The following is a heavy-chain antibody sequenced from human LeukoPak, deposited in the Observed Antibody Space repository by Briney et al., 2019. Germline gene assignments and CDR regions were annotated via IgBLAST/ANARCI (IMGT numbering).Heavy chain of an antibody. CDR1: GFTFSSYS. D-gene: IGHD3-9*01. Sequence: PGGSPRLSCAASGFTFSSYSMNWVRQAPGKGLEWVSSISSSSSYIYYADSVKGRFTISRDNAKNSLYLLMNSLRAEDTAVYYCARTSYYDILTGPIRGWFDPWGQGTLVTVSS. CDR3: ARTSYYDILTGPIRGWFDP. J-gene: IGHJ5*02. V-gene: IGHV3-21*01. CDR2: ISSSSSYI.